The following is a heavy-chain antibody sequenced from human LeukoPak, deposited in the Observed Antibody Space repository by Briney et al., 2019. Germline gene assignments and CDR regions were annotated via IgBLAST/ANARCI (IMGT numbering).Heavy chain of an antibody. J-gene: IGHJ4*02. Sequence: SETLSLTCTVSGGSISSSSYYWGWIRQPPGKGLEWIGSIYYSGSTYYNPSLKSRVTISVDTSKNQFSLKLSSVTAADTAVYYCASVLAVAGKYYFDYWGQGTLVTVSS. CDR2: IYYSGST. D-gene: IGHD6-19*01. CDR3: ASVLAVAGKYYFDY. V-gene: IGHV4-39*07. CDR1: GGSISSSSYY.